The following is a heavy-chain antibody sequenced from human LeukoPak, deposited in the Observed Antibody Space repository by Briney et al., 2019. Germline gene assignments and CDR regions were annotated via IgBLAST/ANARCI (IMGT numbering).Heavy chain of an antibody. D-gene: IGHD3-22*01. Sequence: GESLKISCKGSGYSLTGYWFAWVRQMPGKGLEWMGIIYPGDSDTRYSPSFQGRVTISADKSISTAYLQWSSLEASDTAMYYCARRAYYDSSGFYIFDFWGQGTLVTASS. CDR3: ARRAYYDSSGFYIFDF. J-gene: IGHJ4*02. CDR1: GYSLTGYW. CDR2: IYPGDSDT. V-gene: IGHV5-51*01.